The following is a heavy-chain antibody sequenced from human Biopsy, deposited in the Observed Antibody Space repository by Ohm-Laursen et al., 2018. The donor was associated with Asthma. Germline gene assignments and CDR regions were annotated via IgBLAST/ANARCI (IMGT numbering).Heavy chain of an antibody. CDR1: GDTFNTYV. V-gene: IGHV1-69*13. Sequence: ASVKVSCKSLGDTFNTYVIGWVRQAPGQGLEWMGGISSVFGTTTYPQKFQDRVTITADDSTSTVYMELSSLRSEDTAVYYCARKAGSCISRTCYSLDFWGQGTLVTVSS. D-gene: IGHD2-2*01. CDR3: ARKAGSCISRTCYSLDF. J-gene: IGHJ4*02. CDR2: ISSVFGTT.